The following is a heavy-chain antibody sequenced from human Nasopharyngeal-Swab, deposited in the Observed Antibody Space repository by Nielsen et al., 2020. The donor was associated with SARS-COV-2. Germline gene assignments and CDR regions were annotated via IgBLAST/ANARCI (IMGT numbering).Heavy chain of an antibody. CDR2: IFSSGST. J-gene: IGHJ5*02. Sequence: VRQMPGKGLEWIGYIFSSGSTNYNYSLKSRVTISLDASKNQFFLNLNSVTAADTAIYYCARGTGERITIFRTLTDTGGWFDPWGQGTLVTVSS. D-gene: IGHD3-3*01. V-gene: IGHV4-59*01. CDR3: ARGTGERITIFRTLTDTGGWFDP.